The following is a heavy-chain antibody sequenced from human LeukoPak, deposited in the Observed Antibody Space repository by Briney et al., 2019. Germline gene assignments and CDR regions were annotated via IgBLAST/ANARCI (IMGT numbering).Heavy chain of an antibody. J-gene: IGHJ4*02. CDR3: AREPHSTTVTTLINYYFDY. CDR2: IKQDGSEK. Sequence: AGGSLRLSCAVSGFTFSGFWMSWSRQAPGKGLEWVANIKQDGSEKYYVDSVKGRFTISRDNAKNSLYLQMNSLRAEDTAVYYCAREPHSTTVTTLINYYFDYWGQGTLVTVSS. V-gene: IGHV3-7*01. CDR1: GFTFSGFW. D-gene: IGHD4-17*01.